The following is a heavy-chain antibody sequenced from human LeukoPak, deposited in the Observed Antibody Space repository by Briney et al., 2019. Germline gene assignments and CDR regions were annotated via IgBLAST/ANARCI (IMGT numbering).Heavy chain of an antibody. V-gene: IGHV3-23*01. D-gene: IGHD6-13*01. CDR3: AKTAAAAKYFQH. CDR2: ISGGGTST. J-gene: IGHJ1*01. Sequence: GGSLRLSCAASGFTFSSYAMSWVRQAPGKGLECVSGISGGGTSTYYADSVKGRFTISRDNSKNTLYLQMNSLRAEDTAVYYCAKTAAAAKYFQHWGQGTLVTVSS. CDR1: GFTFSSYA.